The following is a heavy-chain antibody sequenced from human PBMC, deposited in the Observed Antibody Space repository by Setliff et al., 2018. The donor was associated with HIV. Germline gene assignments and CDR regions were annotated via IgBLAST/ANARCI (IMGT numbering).Heavy chain of an antibody. D-gene: IGHD3-22*01. CDR3: ARGLRDSSGYYYPLTFDY. CDR2: INPNSGGT. V-gene: IGHV1-2*06. Sequence: ASVKVSCKASGYTFTGYYMHWVRQAPGQGLEWMGRINPNSGGTNYVQKFQGRVTMTRDTSISTAYMELSRLRSDDTAVYYCARGLRDSSGYYYPLTFDYWGQGTLVTVS. J-gene: IGHJ4*02. CDR1: GYTFTGYY.